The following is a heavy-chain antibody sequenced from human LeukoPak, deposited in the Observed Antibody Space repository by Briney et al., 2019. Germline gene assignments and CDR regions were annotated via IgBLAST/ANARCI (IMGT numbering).Heavy chain of an antibody. CDR3: ARGLFNYYYY. Sequence: GGSLRLSCAASGFTFSSYWMTWVRQPPGKGLEWVANIKQDGSEKYYVDSVKGRFTISRDNAKNSLHLQMNSLRAEDTAVYYCARGLFNYYYYWGQGTLVTVSS. D-gene: IGHD3-10*01. CDR1: GFTFSSYW. V-gene: IGHV3-7*01. J-gene: IGHJ4*02. CDR2: IKQDGSEK.